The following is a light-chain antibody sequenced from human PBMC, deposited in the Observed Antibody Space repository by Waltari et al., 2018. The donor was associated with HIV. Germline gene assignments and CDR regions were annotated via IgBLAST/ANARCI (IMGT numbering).Light chain of an antibody. CDR2: EVF. Sequence: SALTQPASVSGSPGQSITISCSGTGSDVGTSKYVSWYQQHPGKAPNLLIYEVFNRPSGISNRFSGSKSGNTAVLTVSGLRTEDEADYYCTSYTTSTTLIFGGGTTVTVL. J-gene: IGLJ2*01. CDR1: GSDVGTSKY. V-gene: IGLV2-14*01. CDR3: TSYTTSTTLI.